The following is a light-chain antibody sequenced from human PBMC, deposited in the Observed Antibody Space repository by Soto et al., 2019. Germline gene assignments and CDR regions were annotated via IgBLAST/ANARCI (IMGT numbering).Light chain of an antibody. CDR3: GADHGSGSNFVV. CDR1: SGYSNYK. CDR2: VGTGGIVG. J-gene: IGLJ2*01. V-gene: IGLV9-49*01. Sequence: QLVLTQPPSASASLGASVTLTRTLSSGYSNYKVDWYQQRPGKGPRFVMRVGTGGIVGSKGDGIPDRFSVLGSGLNRYLTIKNIQEEDESDYHCGADHGSGSNFVVFGGGTKVTVL.